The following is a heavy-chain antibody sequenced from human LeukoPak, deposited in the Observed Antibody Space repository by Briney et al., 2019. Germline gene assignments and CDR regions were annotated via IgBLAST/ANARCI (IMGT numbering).Heavy chain of an antibody. Sequence: ASVKVSCKASGCTFTNYYMHWVRQAPGQGLEWMGIINPSGGSTSYAQKFQGRVTMTRDTSTSTVYMELSSLRSEDTAVYYCARDPVGGDWYYYDSSAFDIWGQGTMVTVSS. CDR2: INPSGGST. CDR3: ARDPVGGDWYYYDSSAFDI. D-gene: IGHD3-22*01. J-gene: IGHJ3*02. V-gene: IGHV1-46*01. CDR1: GCTFTNYY.